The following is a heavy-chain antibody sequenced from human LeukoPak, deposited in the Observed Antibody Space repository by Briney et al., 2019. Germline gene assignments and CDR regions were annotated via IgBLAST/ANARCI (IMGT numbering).Heavy chain of an antibody. CDR1: GYTFTNYP. CDR2: INTNTGNP. Sequence: ASVKVSCKASGYTFTNYPIIWVRQAPGQGLEWMASINTNTGNPTYAQGFTGRFVFSLDTSVSTAYLQNTSLKAEDSVVYYCARGGYSRGQGSPFDYWGQGTLVTVSS. V-gene: IGHV7-4-1*02. J-gene: IGHJ4*02. D-gene: IGHD6-19*01. CDR3: ARGGYSRGQGSPFDY.